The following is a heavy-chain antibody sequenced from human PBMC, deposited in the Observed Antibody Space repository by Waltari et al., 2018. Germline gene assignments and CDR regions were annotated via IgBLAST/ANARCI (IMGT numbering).Heavy chain of an antibody. CDR2: IYHSGRT. V-gene: IGHV4-38-2*01. CDR3: ARGVDTAMVGRPGFDYFDY. CDR1: GYSISSGYY. D-gene: IGHD5-18*01. J-gene: IGHJ4*02. Sequence: QVQLQESGPGLVKPSETLSLTCAVSGYSISSGYYWGWIRQPPGKGLEWIGSIYHSGRTYYSPSLKSRVTISVDTSKNQFSLKLSSVTAADTAVYYCARGVDTAMVGRPGFDYFDYWGQGTLVTVSS.